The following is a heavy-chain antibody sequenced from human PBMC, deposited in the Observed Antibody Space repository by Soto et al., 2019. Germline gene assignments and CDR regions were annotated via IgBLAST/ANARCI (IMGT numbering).Heavy chain of an antibody. CDR1: GSTFSDNY. Sequence: QMQLVESGGGLVEPGGSLRLSCAASGSTFSDNYMTWVRQAPGKGLEWISYMSGSGDAIYYADSVKGRFTISRDNAKNSLHLEMNSLRAEDTAMYYCVRGNFYYGMDVWGQGTTVTVSS. J-gene: IGHJ6*02. V-gene: IGHV3-11*01. CDR3: VRGNFYYGMDV. CDR2: MSGSGDAI.